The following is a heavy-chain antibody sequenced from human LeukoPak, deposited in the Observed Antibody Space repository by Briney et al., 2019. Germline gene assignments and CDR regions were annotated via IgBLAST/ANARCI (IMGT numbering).Heavy chain of an antibody. CDR2: MNPNSGNT. D-gene: IGHD6-6*01. V-gene: IGHV1-8*01. CDR1: GYTFTSYD. Sequence: GASVKVSCKASGYTFTSYDINWVRQATGQGLEWMGWMNPNSGNTGYAQKFQGRVTMTRNTSLSTAYMELSSLRSEDTAVYYCARGPDDSSSALSYYYYGMDVWGQGTTVTVSS. J-gene: IGHJ6*02. CDR3: ARGPDDSSSALSYYYYGMDV.